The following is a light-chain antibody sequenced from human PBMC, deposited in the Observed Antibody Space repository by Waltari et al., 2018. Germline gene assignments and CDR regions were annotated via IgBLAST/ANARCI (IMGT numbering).Light chain of an antibody. CDR3: SSYADNNRLI. CDR1: SRDVGAYNY. CDR2: EVS. Sequence: QSALTQPPSASGSPGQSVTISCTGTSRDVGAYNYVVWYQQHPGKAPKVLISEVSRRPSWGPDRFSRSKSGNTAALPVSGRQAEDEADSYCSSYADNNRLIFGSGTKVTVL. J-gene: IGLJ1*01. V-gene: IGLV2-8*01.